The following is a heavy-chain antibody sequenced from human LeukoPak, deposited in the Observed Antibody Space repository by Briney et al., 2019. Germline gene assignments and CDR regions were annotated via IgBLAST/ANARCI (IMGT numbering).Heavy chain of an antibody. Sequence: PSETLSLTCTVSGGSVSGSYYWSWIRQHPGKGLEWIGYIYYSGSTYYNPSLKSRVTISVDTSKNQFSLKLSSVTAADTAVYYCARPSTVTRAFDIWGQGTVVTVSS. CDR1: GGSVSGSYY. D-gene: IGHD4-17*01. V-gene: IGHV4-31*03. J-gene: IGHJ3*02. CDR2: IYYSGST. CDR3: ARPSTVTRAFDI.